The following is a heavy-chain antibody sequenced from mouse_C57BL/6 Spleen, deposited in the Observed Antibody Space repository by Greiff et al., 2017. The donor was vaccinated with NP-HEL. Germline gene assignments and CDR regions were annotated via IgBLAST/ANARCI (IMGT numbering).Heavy chain of an antibody. J-gene: IGHJ2*01. Sequence: VQLQQSGAELVRPGASVTLSCKASGYTFTDYEMHWVKQTPVHGLEWIGAIDPETGGTAYTQKFKGKAILTADKSSSTAYMELRSLTSEDSAVYYCTGGLPDYFDYWGQGTTLTVSS. D-gene: IGHD2-4*01. V-gene: IGHV1-15*01. CDR1: GYTFTDYE. CDR3: TGGLPDYFDY. CDR2: IDPETGGT.